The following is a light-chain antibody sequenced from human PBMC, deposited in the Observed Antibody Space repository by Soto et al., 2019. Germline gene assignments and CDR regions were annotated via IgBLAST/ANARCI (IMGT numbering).Light chain of an antibody. Sequence: ENVFTQSPGTLSLSPGERATLSCRASQSVSSSYLAWYQQKPGQAPRLLIHGASSRATGIPDRFSGSGSGTDFTLTISRLEPEDFAVYYCQQYGSSPKTFGGGTKVDIK. J-gene: IGKJ4*01. CDR3: QQYGSSPKT. CDR2: GAS. V-gene: IGKV3-20*01. CDR1: QSVSSSY.